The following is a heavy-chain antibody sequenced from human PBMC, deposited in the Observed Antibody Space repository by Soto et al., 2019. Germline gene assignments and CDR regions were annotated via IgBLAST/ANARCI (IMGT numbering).Heavy chain of an antibody. J-gene: IGHJ4*02. CDR3: ARIRSGWFNFDY. V-gene: IGHV4-31*03. Sequence: QVQLQESGPGLVKPSQTLSLTCTVSGGSISSGGYYWSWIRQHPGKGLEWIGYIYYSGSTYYNPSLKSRVTLSVDTSKNQFSLKLSSVTAADTAVYYCARIRSGWFNFDYWGQGTLVTVSS. D-gene: IGHD6-19*01. CDR2: IYYSGST. CDR1: GGSISSGGYY.